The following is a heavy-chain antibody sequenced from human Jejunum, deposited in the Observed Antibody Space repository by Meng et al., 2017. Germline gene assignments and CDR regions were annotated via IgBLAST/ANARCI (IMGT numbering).Heavy chain of an antibody. V-gene: IGHV3-30*01. Sequence: LCGSRGGLVPSGMSLRLSCAASAFNFHCFAMHWVRQAPGKGLEWVAGVSFDGTEIFYADSVKGRFTISRDNSKNTLFLQMNGLRPDDTAMYYCARSGGFSSEYPWGQGTLVTVSS. CDR1: AFNFHCFA. CDR2: VSFDGTEI. CDR3: ARSGGFSSEYP. J-gene: IGHJ5*02. D-gene: IGHD3-22*01.